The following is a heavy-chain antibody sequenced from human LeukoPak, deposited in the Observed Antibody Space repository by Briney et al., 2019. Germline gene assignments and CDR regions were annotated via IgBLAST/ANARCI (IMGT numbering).Heavy chain of an antibody. J-gene: IGHJ4*02. V-gene: IGHV3-33*01. CDR2: IWYDGSNK. CDR1: GFTFSTYG. CDR3: ARAVGPFDY. D-gene: IGHD1-26*01. Sequence: GGSLRLSCAASGFTFSTYGMHWVRQAPDKGLEWVAVIWYDGSNKYYADSVKGRFTTSRDNSKDTLYLQMNSLRAEDTAVYYCARAVGPFDYWGQGTLVTVSS.